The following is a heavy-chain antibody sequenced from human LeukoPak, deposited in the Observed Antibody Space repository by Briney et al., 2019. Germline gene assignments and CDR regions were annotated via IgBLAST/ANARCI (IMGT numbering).Heavy chain of an antibody. CDR3: ARRSRQLVPGDNWFDP. CDR1: GGTFSSYA. CDR2: IIPIFGTA. D-gene: IGHD6-6*01. Sequence: ASVKVSCKASGGTFSSYAISWVRQAPGQGLEWMGGIIPIFGTANYAQKFQGRVTITADESTSTAYMELSGLRSEDTAVYYCARRSRQLVPGDNWFDPWGQGTLVTVSS. V-gene: IGHV1-69*13. J-gene: IGHJ5*02.